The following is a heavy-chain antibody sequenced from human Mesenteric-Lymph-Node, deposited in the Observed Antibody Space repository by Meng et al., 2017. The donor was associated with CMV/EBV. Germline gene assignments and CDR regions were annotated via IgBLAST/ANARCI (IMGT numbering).Heavy chain of an antibody. V-gene: IGHV1-3*01. J-gene: IGHJ4*02. CDR1: SSSFAYMT. CDR3: ARGESGDFDY. Sequence: VSSSGFSSSFAYMTWLRVRQAQGLGFDWMSKINVGNGYTKNSPKFRGRVTVSRDKSASTVYMEMSSLRFEDAAVYYCARGESGDFDYWGQGTLVTVSS. CDR2: INVGNGYT. D-gene: IGHD1-26*01.